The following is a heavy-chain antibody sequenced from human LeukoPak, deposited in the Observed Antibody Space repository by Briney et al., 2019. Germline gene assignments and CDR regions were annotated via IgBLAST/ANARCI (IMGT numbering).Heavy chain of an antibody. J-gene: IGHJ4*02. D-gene: IGHD6-19*01. CDR2: IFYSGST. CDR1: GGSISSSSYD. CDR3: ARLEIAVAVHFDY. V-gene: IGHV4-39*01. Sequence: SETLSLTRTLSGGSISSSSYDSGWARQPPGSGLGWVGSIFYSGSTYYNPSLKSRVTISVDTSKNQFSLKLSSVTAADTAVYYCARLEIAVAVHFDYWGQGTLVTVSS.